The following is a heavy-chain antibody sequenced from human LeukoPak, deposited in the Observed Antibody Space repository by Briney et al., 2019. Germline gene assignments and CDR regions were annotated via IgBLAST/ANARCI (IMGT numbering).Heavy chain of an antibody. J-gene: IGHJ6*02. CDR1: RFTFSTYA. CDR2: ISGSDGST. CDR3: VKYGADV. V-gene: IGHV3-23*01. D-gene: IGHD3-10*01. Sequence: GGSLRLSCAASRFTFSTYAMSWVRQPPGKGLEWVSAISGSDGSTYYADSVKGRFTISRDNSKNTLYLQMNSLRAEDTAVYYCVKYGADVWGQGTAVTVSS.